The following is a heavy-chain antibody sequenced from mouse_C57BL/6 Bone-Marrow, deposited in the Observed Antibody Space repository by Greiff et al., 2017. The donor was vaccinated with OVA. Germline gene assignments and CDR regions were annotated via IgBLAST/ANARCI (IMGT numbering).Heavy chain of an antibody. CDR2: ISSGGSYT. CDR1: GFTFSSYG. Sequence: EVHLVESGGDLVKPGGSLKLSCAASGFTFSSYGMSWVRQTPDKRLEWVATISSGGSYTYYPDSVKGRFTISRDNAKNTLYLQMSSLKSEDTAMYYCARREDYWGQGTSVTVSS. V-gene: IGHV5-6*01. J-gene: IGHJ4*01. CDR3: ARREDY.